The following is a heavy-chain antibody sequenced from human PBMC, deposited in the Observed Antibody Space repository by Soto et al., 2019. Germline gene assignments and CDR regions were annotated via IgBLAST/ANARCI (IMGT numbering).Heavy chain of an antibody. Sequence: QVQLQESGPGLVKPSETLSLTCTVSGGSVSSGSYYWSWIRQPPGKGLEWIGDIYYSGSTNYNPSLKSRVTIPVDTSKKHCARKLSSVTAADTTVYYCAGDPRITSFGLALNPIWGRASMVSVSS. V-gene: IGHV4-61*03. CDR3: AGDPRITSFGLALNPI. D-gene: IGHD3-3*01. J-gene: IGHJ3*02. CDR2: IYYSGST. CDR1: GGSVSSGSYY.